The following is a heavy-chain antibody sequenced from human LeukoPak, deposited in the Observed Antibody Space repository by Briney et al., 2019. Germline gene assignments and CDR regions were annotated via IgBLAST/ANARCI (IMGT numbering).Heavy chain of an antibody. CDR1: GCTVSSNY. V-gene: IGHV3-53*04. CDR2: IYSGGST. CDR3: ASSKDGYLDY. D-gene: IGHD5-24*01. J-gene: IGHJ4*02. Sequence: PGGCLRLSWAASGCTVSSNYMSWVRQAPGKGLEWVSVIYSGGSTYYADSVKGRFTISRHNSKNTLYLQMNSLRAEDTAVYYCASSKDGYLDYWGQGTLVTVSS.